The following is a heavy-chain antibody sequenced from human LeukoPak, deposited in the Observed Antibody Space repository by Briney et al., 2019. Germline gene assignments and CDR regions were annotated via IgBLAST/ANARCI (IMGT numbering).Heavy chain of an antibody. CDR2: ISSSSSYI. V-gene: IGHV3-21*04. D-gene: IGHD6-13*01. CDR1: GFTFSSYS. CDR3: ARGGYSSSWYHFDY. Sequence: GGSLRLSCAASGFTFSSYSMNWVRQAPGKGLEWVSSISSSSSYIYYADSVKGRFTISRDNSKNTLFLQMNSLRAEDTAVYYCARGGYSSSWYHFDYWGQGTLVTVSS. J-gene: IGHJ4*02.